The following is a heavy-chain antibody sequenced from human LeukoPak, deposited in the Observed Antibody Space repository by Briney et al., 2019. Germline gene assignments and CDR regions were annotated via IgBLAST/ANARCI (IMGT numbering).Heavy chain of an antibody. CDR3: AAGYCSSTSCYVDYCYYYGMDV. Sequence: SETLSLTCAVYGGSFSGYYWSWIRQPPGKGLEWIGEINHSGSTNYNPSLKSRVTISVDTSKNQFSLKLSSVTAADTAVYYCAAGYCSSTSCYVDYCYYYGMDVWGQGTTVTVSS. CDR1: GGSFSGYY. J-gene: IGHJ6*02. CDR2: INHSGST. D-gene: IGHD2-2*01. V-gene: IGHV4-34*01.